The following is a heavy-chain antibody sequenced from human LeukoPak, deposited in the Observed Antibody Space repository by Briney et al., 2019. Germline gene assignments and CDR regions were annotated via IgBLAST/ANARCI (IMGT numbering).Heavy chain of an antibody. CDR1: GFTFSSYA. J-gene: IGHJ4*02. V-gene: IGHV3-30-3*01. Sequence: GGSLRLSCAASGFTFSSYAMRWVRQAPGKGLEWVAVISYDGSNKYYADSVKGRFTISRDNSKNTLYLQMNSLRAEDTAVYYCARDDGLDYGDPPCWGQGTLVTVSS. CDR3: ARDDGLDYGDPPC. D-gene: IGHD4-17*01. CDR2: ISYDGSNK.